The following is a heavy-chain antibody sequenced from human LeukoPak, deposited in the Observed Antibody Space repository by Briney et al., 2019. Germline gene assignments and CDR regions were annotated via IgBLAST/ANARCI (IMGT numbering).Heavy chain of an antibody. V-gene: IGHV4-59*01. CDR2: IYYSGST. J-gene: IGHJ1*01. D-gene: IGHD6-19*01. Sequence: PSETLSLTCTVSGGSMSSYYWSWIRQPPGKGLEWIGYIYYSGSTKYNPSLKSRVTISVDTSKNQFSLKLSSVTAADTAVYYCARGVTGGWYGDFQHWGQGTLVTVSS. CDR1: GGSMSSYY. CDR3: ARGVTGGWYGDFQH.